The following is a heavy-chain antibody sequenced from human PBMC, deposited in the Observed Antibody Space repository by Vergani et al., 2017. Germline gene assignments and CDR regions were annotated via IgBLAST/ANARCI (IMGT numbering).Heavy chain of an antibody. CDR2: ISWNSGSI. V-gene: IGHV3-9*01. CDR3: AKVEMVWGGYGDYYYGMDV. D-gene: IGHD3-10*01. Sequence: EVQLVESGGGLVQPGRSLRLSCAASGFTFDDYAMHWVRQAPGKGLEWVSGISWNSGSIGYADSVKGRFTISRDNAKNSLYLQMNSLRAEDTALYYCAKVEMVWGGYGDYYYGMDVWGQGTTVTVSS. CDR1: GFTFDDYA. J-gene: IGHJ6*02.